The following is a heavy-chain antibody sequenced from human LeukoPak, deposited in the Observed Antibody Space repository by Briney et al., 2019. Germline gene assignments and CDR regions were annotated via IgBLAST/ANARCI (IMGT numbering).Heavy chain of an antibody. Sequence: ASVKVSCKASGYTFTSYGISWVRQAPGQGLEWVGWISAYNGNTNYAQKLQGRVTMTTDTSTSTAYVELRSLRSDDTALYYCARVRGYYDSSGPRDYWGQGTLVTVSS. CDR3: ARVRGYYDSSGPRDY. J-gene: IGHJ4*02. D-gene: IGHD3-22*01. V-gene: IGHV1-18*01. CDR1: GYTFTSYG. CDR2: ISAYNGNT.